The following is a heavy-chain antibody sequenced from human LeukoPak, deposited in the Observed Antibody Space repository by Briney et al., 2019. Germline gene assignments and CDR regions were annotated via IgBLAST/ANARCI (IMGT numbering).Heavy chain of an antibody. Sequence: SVKVSCKASGGTFSSYAISWVRQAPGQGLEWIGRIIPIFGTANYAQKFQGRVTITTDESTSTAYMELSSLRSEDTAVYYCAKRGYSYGLQYYYYYYMDVWGKGTTVTVSS. J-gene: IGHJ6*03. CDR3: AKRGYSYGLQYYYYYYMDV. CDR1: GGTFSSYA. V-gene: IGHV1-69*05. CDR2: IIPIFGTA. D-gene: IGHD5-18*01.